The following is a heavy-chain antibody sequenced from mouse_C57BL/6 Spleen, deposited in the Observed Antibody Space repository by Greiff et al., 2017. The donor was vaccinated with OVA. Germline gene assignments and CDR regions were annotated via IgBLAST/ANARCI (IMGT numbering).Heavy chain of an antibody. CDR2: INPHYGTT. V-gene: IGHV1-39*01. Sequence: EVQLQQSGPELVKPGASVKISCKASGYSFTDYNMNWVKQSNGKSLEWIGVINPHYGTTSYNQKFKGKVTLTVDQSSSTAYMQLNSLTSEDSAVYYCAITVHYHGSSYWYFDVWGTGTTVTVSS. J-gene: IGHJ1*03. CDR1: GYSFTDYN. CDR3: AITVHYHGSSYWYFDV. D-gene: IGHD1-1*01.